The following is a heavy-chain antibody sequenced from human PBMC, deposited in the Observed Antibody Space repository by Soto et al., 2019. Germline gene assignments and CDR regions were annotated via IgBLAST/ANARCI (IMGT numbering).Heavy chain of an antibody. CDR1: GGSISSRGYY. J-gene: IGHJ5*02. CDR2: IYYSGST. V-gene: IGHV4-39*01. CDR3: ATSNWFDP. Sequence: QLQLQESGPGLVKPSETLSLTCTVSGGSISSRGYYWGWIRQPPGKGLEWIGTIYYSGSTYYNPSLKSRVTISVDTSKNQFSLKLSSVTAADTAMYYCATSNWFDPWGQGTLVTVSS.